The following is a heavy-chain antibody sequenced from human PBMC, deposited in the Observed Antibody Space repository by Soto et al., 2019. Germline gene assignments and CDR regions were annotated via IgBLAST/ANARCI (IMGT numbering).Heavy chain of an antibody. Sequence: GGSLRLSCAASGFTFSSYGMHWVRQAPGKGLEWVAVISYDGSNKYYADSVKGRFTISRDNSKNTLYLQMNSLRAEDTAVYYCAKVFCSSTSCYTGIGPYWGQGTLVTVPQ. J-gene: IGHJ4*02. CDR3: AKVFCSSTSCYTGIGPY. V-gene: IGHV3-30*18. D-gene: IGHD2-2*02. CDR1: GFTFSSYG. CDR2: ISYDGSNK.